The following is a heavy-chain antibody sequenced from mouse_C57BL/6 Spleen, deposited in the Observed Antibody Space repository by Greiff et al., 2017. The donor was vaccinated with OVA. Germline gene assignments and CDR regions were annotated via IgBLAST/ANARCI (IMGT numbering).Heavy chain of an antibody. V-gene: IGHV5-17*01. CDR1: GFTFSDYG. J-gene: IGHJ2*01. D-gene: IGHD4-1*02. Sequence: VQLQQSGGGLVKPGGSLKLSCAASGFTFSDYGMHWVRQAPEKGLEWVAYISSGSSTIYYADTVKGRFTISRDNAKNTLFLQMTSLRSEDTAMYYCANNWGFDYWGQGTTLTVSS. CDR3: ANNWGFDY. CDR2: ISSGSSTI.